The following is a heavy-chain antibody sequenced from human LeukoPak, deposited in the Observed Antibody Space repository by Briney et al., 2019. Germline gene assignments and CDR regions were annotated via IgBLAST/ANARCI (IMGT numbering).Heavy chain of an antibody. J-gene: IGHJ3*02. CDR2: ISWDGGST. CDR3: AKDIMVRGVIIQDAFDI. V-gene: IGHV3-43D*03. D-gene: IGHD3-10*01. Sequence: GSLRLSCAASGFTVSNNYMSWVRQAPGKGLEWVSLISWDGGSTYYADSVKGRSTISRDNSKNSLYLQMNSLRAEDTALYYCAKDIMVRGVIIQDAFDIWGQGTMVTVSS. CDR1: GFTVSNNY.